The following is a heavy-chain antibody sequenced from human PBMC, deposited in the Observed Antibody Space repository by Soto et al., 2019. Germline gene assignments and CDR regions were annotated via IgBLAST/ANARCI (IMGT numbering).Heavy chain of an antibody. CDR1: GFTFSSYG. J-gene: IGHJ5*02. V-gene: IGHV3-30*18. CDR2: ISYDGSNK. Sequence: PWGSLRLSCAASGFTFSSYGMHWVRQAPGKGLEWVAVISYDGSNKYYADSVKGRFTISRDNSKNTLYLQMNSLRAEDTAVYYCAKDSGGGPYYASSGYYGWFDPWGQGTLVTVSS. CDR3: AKDSGGGPYYASSGYYGWFDP. D-gene: IGHD3-22*01.